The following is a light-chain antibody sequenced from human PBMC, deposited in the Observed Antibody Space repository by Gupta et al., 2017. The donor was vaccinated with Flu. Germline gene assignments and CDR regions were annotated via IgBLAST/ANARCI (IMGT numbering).Light chain of an antibody. CDR2: YTS. CDR3: LQSTSSPS. Sequence: EKVTITCRASHNIGTNLHWYQQKPDQSPKVLIKYTSQSISGVPSRFSGSGSGTDFTLTINSLEADDAAAYYCLQSTSSPSFGGGTRVEIK. CDR1: HNIGTN. J-gene: IGKJ4*01. V-gene: IGKV6D-21*02.